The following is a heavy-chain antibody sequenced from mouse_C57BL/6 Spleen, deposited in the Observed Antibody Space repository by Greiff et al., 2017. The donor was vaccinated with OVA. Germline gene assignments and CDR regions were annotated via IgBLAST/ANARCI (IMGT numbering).Heavy chain of an antibody. J-gene: IGHJ3*01. Sequence: VQLQQSGAELVRPGASVKLSCTASGFNITDYYMHWVKQRPEQGLEWIGRIDPEDGDTEYAPKFQGKATMTADTSSNTAYLQLSSLTSEDTAVYYCTRVYGNYRFAYWGQGTLVTVSA. CDR1: GFNITDYY. CDR3: TRVYGNYRFAY. D-gene: IGHD2-1*01. V-gene: IGHV14-1*01. CDR2: IDPEDGDT.